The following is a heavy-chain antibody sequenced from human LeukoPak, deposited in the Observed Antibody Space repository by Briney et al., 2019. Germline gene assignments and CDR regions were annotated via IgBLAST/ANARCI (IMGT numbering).Heavy chain of an antibody. CDR3: AKEGDNWKGTWDS. CDR1: AFSFSNYP. V-gene: IGHV3-23*01. Sequence: PGGSLRLSCAASAFSFSNYPMSWVRQAPGKGLEWVSAISGSGGTTYYADSVRGRFTISRDNSKNTVYMQMNSLRAEDTAVYYCAKEGDNWKGTWDSWGQGTLVTVSS. J-gene: IGHJ4*02. D-gene: IGHD1-20*01. CDR2: ISGSGGTT.